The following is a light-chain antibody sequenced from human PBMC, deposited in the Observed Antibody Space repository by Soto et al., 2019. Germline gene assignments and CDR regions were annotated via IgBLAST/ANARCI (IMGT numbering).Light chain of an antibody. V-gene: IGKV1-5*03. Sequence: DIQMTQSPSTLSASVGDTVTVTCRASQSVSGWLAWYQQKPGEAPKLLIYQASSLQNGVPARFIGSGSGTEFTLTISSLQPDDVATYYCQQYTCLWTFGPGTKVDIK. CDR3: QQYTCLWT. CDR2: QAS. CDR1: QSVSGW. J-gene: IGKJ1*01.